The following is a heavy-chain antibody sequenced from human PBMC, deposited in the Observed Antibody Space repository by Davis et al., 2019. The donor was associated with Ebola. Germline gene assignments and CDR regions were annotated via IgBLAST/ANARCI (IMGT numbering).Heavy chain of an antibody. V-gene: IGHV1-69*10. D-gene: IGHD1-26*01. CDR3: ARVDSILRELPFDLDY. Sequence: SVKVSCKASGGAFSSYIVSWVRQAPGQGLEWMGGIIPISGIPSYAQKLQGRVTMTTDTSTSTAYMELRSLRSDDTAVYYCARVDSILRELPFDLDYWGQGTLVTVSS. CDR2: IIPISGIP. J-gene: IGHJ4*02. CDR1: GGAFSSYI.